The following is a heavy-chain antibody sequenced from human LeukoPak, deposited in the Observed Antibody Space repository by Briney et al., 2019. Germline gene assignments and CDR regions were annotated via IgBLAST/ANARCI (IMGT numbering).Heavy chain of an antibody. CDR3: ARRGVDGALDY. CDR2: IKEDGSEK. D-gene: IGHD5-24*01. V-gene: IGHV3-7*01. CDR1: GFSFNSYW. J-gene: IGHJ4*02. Sequence: GGSLRLSCAASGFSFNSYWMTWVRQAPGKGLEWVANIKEDGSEKYYVDSVKGRFIISRDNAKNSLFLQMNSLRAEDTAVYYCARRGVDGALDYWGQGTLVTVSS.